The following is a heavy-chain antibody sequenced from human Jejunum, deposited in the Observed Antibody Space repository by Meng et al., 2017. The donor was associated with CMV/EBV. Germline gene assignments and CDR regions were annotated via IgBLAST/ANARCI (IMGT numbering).Heavy chain of an antibody. CDR1: NYR. CDR2: ISGSGDNI. J-gene: IGHJ5*02. Sequence: NYRMNWVGQAPGKGLEWVSSISGSGDNIYYADSVKGRFTIYRDNAKNSLFLQMNSLRAEETAVYYCARGLMGCTSTSCYSGWFDPWGQGTRVTVSS. V-gene: IGHV3-21*01. CDR3: ARGLMGCTSTSCYSGWFDP. D-gene: IGHD2-2*02.